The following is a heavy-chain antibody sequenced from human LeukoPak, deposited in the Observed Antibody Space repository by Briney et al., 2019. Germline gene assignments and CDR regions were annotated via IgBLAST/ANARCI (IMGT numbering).Heavy chain of an antibody. J-gene: IGHJ3*02. CDR3: ARDVGITIFGVADDAFDI. CDR2: TYYSGST. V-gene: IGHV4-59*01. CDR1: GGSISSYY. Sequence: PSETLSLTCTVSGGSISSYYWSWIRQPPGKGLEWIGYTYYSGSTNYNPSLKSRVTISVDTSKNQFSLKLSSVTAADTAVYYCARDVGITIFGVADDAFDIWGQGTMVTVSP. D-gene: IGHD3-3*01.